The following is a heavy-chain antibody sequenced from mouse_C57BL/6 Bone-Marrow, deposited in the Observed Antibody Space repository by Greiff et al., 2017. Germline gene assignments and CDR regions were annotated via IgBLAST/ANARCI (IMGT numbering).Heavy chain of an antibody. Sequence: VQRVESGPGLVQPSQSLSITCTVSGFSLTSYGVHWVRQTPGKGLEWLGVIWSGGSTDYNAAFMSRLSITTDNSNSQVFFKMNSLQADDTAIYYGAKAEFDCWGQGATVTVSS. CDR3: AKAEFDC. CDR1: GFSLTSYG. V-gene: IGHV2-5*01. CDR2: IWSGGST. J-gene: IGHJ2*01.